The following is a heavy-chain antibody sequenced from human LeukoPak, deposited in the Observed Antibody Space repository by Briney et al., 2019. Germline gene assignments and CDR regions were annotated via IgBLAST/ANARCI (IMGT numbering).Heavy chain of an antibody. J-gene: IGHJ3*02. V-gene: IGHV4-61*02. CDR2: IYTRGST. CDR1: GNSLSSGDNY. Sequence: SQTLSLTCTVSGNSLSSGDNYWSWIRHPAGKGLEWIGRIYTRGSTNYNPSLKRRVTLSVGTSTKPLSLRPRSVTAADTGVPVRARVFYYGSSGQWEAFDIWGQGTMVTVSS. D-gene: IGHD3-22*01. CDR3: ARVFYYGSSGQWEAFDI.